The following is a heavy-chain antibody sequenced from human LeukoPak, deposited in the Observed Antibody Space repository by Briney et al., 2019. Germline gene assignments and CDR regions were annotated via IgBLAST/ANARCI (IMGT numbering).Heavy chain of an antibody. CDR3: ARRSSSPFNWFDP. D-gene: IGHD6-6*01. CDR1: GFTFSSYW. Sequence: PGGSLRLSCAASGFTFSSYWMSWVRQAPGKGLEWVANIKQEGSEKYYVDSVKGRFTISRDNAKNSLYLQMNSLRAEDTAVYYCARRSSSPFNWFDPWGQGTLVTVSS. CDR2: IKQEGSEK. J-gene: IGHJ5*02. V-gene: IGHV3-7*01.